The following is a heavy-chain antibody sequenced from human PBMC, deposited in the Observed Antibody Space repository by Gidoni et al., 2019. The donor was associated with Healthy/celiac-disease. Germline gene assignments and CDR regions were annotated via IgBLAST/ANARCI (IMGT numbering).Heavy chain of an antibody. J-gene: IGHJ4*02. CDR3: AKARDISGSYWDY. CDR2: ISGSGGST. Sequence: EVQLLESGGGLVQPGGSLRLSCAASGFTFSSYAMSWVRQAPGKGLGWVSAISGSGGSTYYADSVKGRFTISRDNSKNTLYLQMNSLRAEDTAVYYCAKARDISGSYWDYWGQGTLVTVSS. CDR1: GFTFSSYA. V-gene: IGHV3-23*01. D-gene: IGHD1-26*01.